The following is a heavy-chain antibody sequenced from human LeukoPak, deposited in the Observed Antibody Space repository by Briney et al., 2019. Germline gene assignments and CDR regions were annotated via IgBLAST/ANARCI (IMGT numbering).Heavy chain of an antibody. J-gene: IGHJ4*02. Sequence: PGGSLRLSCAASGFTFSSYAMHWVRQAPGKGLEYVSAISSNGGSTYYANSVKGRFTISRDNSKNTLYLQMNSLRAEDTAVYYCAKDQQRLVSGVFDYWGQGTLVTVSS. V-gene: IGHV3-64*01. D-gene: IGHD6-13*01. CDR2: ISSNGGST. CDR1: GFTFSSYA. CDR3: AKDQQRLVSGVFDY.